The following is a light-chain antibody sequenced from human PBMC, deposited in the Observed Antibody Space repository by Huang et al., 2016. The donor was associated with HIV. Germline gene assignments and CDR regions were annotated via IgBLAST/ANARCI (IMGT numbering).Light chain of an antibody. CDR3: QQYYSSPYT. J-gene: IGKJ2*01. CDR2: WAS. V-gene: IGKV4-1*01. Sequence: DIVMTQSPDPLAVSLGERATINCKSSQSVLYSSRNKNYLTWYQQKPGQPPKLLIYWASTRESGVPDRFSGSGSGTDFTLTINSLQAEDAAVYYCQQYYSSPYTFGQGTKLEIK. CDR1: QSVLYSSRNKNY.